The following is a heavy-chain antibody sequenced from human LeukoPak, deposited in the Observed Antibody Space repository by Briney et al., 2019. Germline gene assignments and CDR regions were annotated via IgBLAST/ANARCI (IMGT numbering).Heavy chain of an antibody. CDR2: ISYDGSNR. D-gene: IGHD3-10*01. CDR1: GFTFSSYA. Sequence: GGTLRLSCAASGFTFSSYAMHWVRQAPGKGLEWVAVISYDGSNRYYADSVKGRFTISRDNSKNTLYLQMNSLRAEDTAVYYCARTGYYGSGSYYPLDYWGQGTLVTVSS. CDR3: ARTGYYGSGSYYPLDY. J-gene: IGHJ4*02. V-gene: IGHV3-30*04.